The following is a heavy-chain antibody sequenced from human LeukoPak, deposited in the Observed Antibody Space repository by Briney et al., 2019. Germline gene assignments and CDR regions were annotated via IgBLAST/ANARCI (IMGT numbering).Heavy chain of an antibody. Sequence: GGSLRLSCAASGFTFSSYGMHWVRQAPGKGLEWVAVISYDGSDKYYADSVKGRFTISRDNSKNTLYLQMNSLRAEDTAVYYCAKGNRYCSSTSCYYVHYYYGMDVWGQGTTVTVSS. CDR3: AKGNRYCSSTSCYYVHYYYGMDV. D-gene: IGHD2-2*01. V-gene: IGHV3-30*18. J-gene: IGHJ6*02. CDR1: GFTFSSYG. CDR2: ISYDGSDK.